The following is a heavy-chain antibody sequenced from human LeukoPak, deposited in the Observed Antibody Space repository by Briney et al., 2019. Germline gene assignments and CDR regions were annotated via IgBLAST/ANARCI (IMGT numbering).Heavy chain of an antibody. D-gene: IGHD4-17*01. CDR3: AKGFGDYYLYPFDY. CDR2: ISWNSGSI. Sequence: GGSLRLSCAASGFTFDDYAMHWVRLAPGKGLEWVSGISWNSGSIGYADSVKGRFTISRDNAKNSLYLQMNSLRAEDTALYYCAKGFGDYYLYPFDYWGQGTLVTVSS. V-gene: IGHV3-9*01. CDR1: GFTFDDYA. J-gene: IGHJ4*02.